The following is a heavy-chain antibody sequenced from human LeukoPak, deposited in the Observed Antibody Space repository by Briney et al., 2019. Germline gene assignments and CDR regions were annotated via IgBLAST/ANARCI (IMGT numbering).Heavy chain of an antibody. V-gene: IGHV3-7*01. Sequence: PGGSLRLSCAASGFTFSSYWISWVRQAPGKGLEWVANIKQDGSEKYYVDSVKGRFTISRDNAKNSLYLQMNSLRAEDTAVYYCARGRRDYVWGSYPFDYWGQGTLVTVSS. J-gene: IGHJ4*02. CDR3: ARGRRDYVWGSYPFDY. D-gene: IGHD3-16*02. CDR1: GFTFSSYW. CDR2: IKQDGSEK.